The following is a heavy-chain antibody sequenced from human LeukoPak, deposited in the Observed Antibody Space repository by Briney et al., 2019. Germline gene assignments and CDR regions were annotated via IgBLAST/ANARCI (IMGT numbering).Heavy chain of an antibody. CDR2: IYYSGST. CDR1: GGSISSGGYY. D-gene: IGHD3-22*01. V-gene: IGHV4-31*03. J-gene: IGHJ3*02. Sequence: SETLSLTCTVSGGSISSGGYYWSWIRQHPGKGLEWIGYIYYSGSTYYNPSLKSRVTISVDTSKNQFSLKLSSVTAADTAVYYCARVLDYYDSSGYYYAGDAFDIWGQGTMVTVSS. CDR3: ARVLDYYDSSGYYYAGDAFDI.